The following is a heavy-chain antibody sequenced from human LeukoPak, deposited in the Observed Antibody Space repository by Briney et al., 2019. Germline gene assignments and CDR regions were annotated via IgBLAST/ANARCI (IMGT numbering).Heavy chain of an antibody. CDR3: ARRAELGMPYFDS. CDR1: GYIFTDYG. CDR2: IYCDGSKT. J-gene: IGHJ4*02. D-gene: IGHD3-16*01. Sequence: GESLKISCQTSGYIFTDYGIGWVRPMPGRGLEWMAIIYCDGSKTIYSTSFQTHATTSVDKTTNTAYLQWTNLKAPDTATYLCARRAELGMPYFDSWGPGDLVTVSS. V-gene: IGHV5-51*01.